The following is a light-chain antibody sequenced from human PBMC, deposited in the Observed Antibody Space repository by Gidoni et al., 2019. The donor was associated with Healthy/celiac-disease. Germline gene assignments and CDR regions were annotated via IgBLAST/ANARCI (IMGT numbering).Light chain of an antibody. J-gene: IGKJ4*01. Sequence: EIVLTQSPATLSLSPGERATLSCRASQSVCSYLAWYQQKPGQAPRLLIYDAPSRATGIPSRFSGSGSWTDFTLPISSLEPEDFAVYYCQQRSNWPPTFXGXTKVEIK. CDR3: QQRSNWPPT. CDR2: DAP. CDR1: QSVCSY. V-gene: IGKV3-11*01.